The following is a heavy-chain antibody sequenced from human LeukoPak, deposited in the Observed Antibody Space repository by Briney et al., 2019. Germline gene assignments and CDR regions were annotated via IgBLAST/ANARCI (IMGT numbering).Heavy chain of an antibody. Sequence: ASVKVSCKASGYTFTGYYMHWVRQAPGQGLEWMGWINPNSGGTNYAQKFQGRVTMTRDTSISTAYMELSRLRSDDTAVYYCARGYTRVTTSFSLFDYWGQGTLVTVSS. CDR3: ARGYTRVTTSFSLFDY. V-gene: IGHV1-2*02. D-gene: IGHD4-11*01. J-gene: IGHJ4*02. CDR2: INPNSGGT. CDR1: GYTFTGYY.